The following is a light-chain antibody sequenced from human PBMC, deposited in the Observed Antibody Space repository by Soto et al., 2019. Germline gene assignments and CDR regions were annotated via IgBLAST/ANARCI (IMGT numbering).Light chain of an antibody. Sequence: ENVLTQSPGTLSLSPGERATLSCRASQSVSSDYLAWYQQKPGQPPRLLIYEASTRAIGIPDRFSGSGSGTEFTLTISRLEPEDFATYYCLQHNSYPPTFGQGTKVEIK. CDR2: EAS. J-gene: IGKJ1*01. CDR1: QSVSSDY. CDR3: LQHNSYPPT. V-gene: IGKV3-20*01.